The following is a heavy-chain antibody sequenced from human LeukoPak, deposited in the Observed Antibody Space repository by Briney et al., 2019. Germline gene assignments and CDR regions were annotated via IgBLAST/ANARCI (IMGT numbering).Heavy chain of an antibody. J-gene: IGHJ3*02. Sequence: GGSLRLSCAASGFIFSSYGMSWVRQAPGKGLEWVSTISGSGGSTYYADSVKGRFSISRDNSKNTLYLQINSLRAEDTAVYYCAKGLPFDIRGQGTMVTVSS. CDR2: ISGSGGST. CDR3: AKGLPFDI. CDR1: GFIFSSYG. D-gene: IGHD2-15*01. V-gene: IGHV3-23*01.